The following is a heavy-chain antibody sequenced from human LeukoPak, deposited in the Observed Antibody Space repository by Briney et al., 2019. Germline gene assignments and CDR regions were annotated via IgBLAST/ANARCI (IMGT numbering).Heavy chain of an antibody. CDR2: ISAYNGNT. V-gene: IGHV1-18*01. CDR1: GYTFTSCG. J-gene: IGHJ5*02. CDR3: ARDRGGWYVLNWFDP. Sequence: ASVKVSCKASGYTFTSCGISWVRQAPGQGLEWMGWISAYNGNTNYAQKLQGRVTITADKSTSTAYMELSSLRSEDTAVYYCARDRGGWYVLNWFDPWGQGTLVTVSS. D-gene: IGHD6-19*01.